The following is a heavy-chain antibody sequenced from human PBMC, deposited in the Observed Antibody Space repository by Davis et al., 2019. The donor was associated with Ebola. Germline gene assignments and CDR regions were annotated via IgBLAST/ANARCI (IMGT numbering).Heavy chain of an antibody. J-gene: IGHJ5*02. V-gene: IGHV4-59*06. CDR1: GGSISSYY. D-gene: IGHD2-2*01. Sequence: SETLSLTCTVSGGSISSYYWSWIRQLPGKGLGWIGYIYHTGSTYYNPSLRSRATISVDTSKNQFSLNLTSVTAADTAVYYCARWYRKPAAPSGWFDPWGQGTLVTVSS. CDR3: ARWYRKPAAPSGWFDP. CDR2: IYHTGST.